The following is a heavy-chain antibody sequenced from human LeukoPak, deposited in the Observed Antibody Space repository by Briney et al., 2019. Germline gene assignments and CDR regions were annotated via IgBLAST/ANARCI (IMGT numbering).Heavy chain of an antibody. CDR1: GFTFSSYG. D-gene: IGHD1-26*01. Sequence: GGTLRLSCAASGFTFSSYGMSWVRQAPGKGLEWVSAISGSGGSTYYADSVKGRFTISRDNSKNTLYLQMNSLRAEDTAVYYCARGGSYLSAFDIWGQGAMVTVSS. V-gene: IGHV3-23*01. CDR2: ISGSGGST. J-gene: IGHJ3*02. CDR3: ARGGSYLSAFDI.